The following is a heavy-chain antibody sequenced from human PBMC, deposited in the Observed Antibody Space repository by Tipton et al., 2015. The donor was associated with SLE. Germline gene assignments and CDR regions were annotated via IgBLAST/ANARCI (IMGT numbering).Heavy chain of an antibody. Sequence: QLVQSGDEVKKPGASVKVSCEGSGYTFTNYGISWVRQAPGQGLEWMGWISGHNGNTNYAHKLQGRVTMTTDTSTSTAYMELRSLSSDDTGVYYCARMKRDGSSWYGGGGDYYGMDVWGQGTTVTVSS. V-gene: IGHV1-18*01. CDR1: GYTFTNYG. D-gene: IGHD6-13*01. CDR2: ISGHNGNT. CDR3: ARMKRDGSSWYGGGGDYYGMDV. J-gene: IGHJ6*02.